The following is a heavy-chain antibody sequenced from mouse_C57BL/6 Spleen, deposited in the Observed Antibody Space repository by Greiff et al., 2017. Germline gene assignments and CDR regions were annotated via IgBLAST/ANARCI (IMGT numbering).Heavy chain of an antibody. Sequence: EVKLVESGGGLVKPGGSLKLSCAASGFTFSDYGMHWVRQAPEKGLEWVAYISSGSSTIYYADTVKGRFTISRDNAKNTLFLQMTSLRSEDTAMYYCARRELGRTDYCDYWGQGTTLTVSS. CDR3: ARRELGRTDYCDY. V-gene: IGHV5-17*01. CDR1: GFTFSDYG. J-gene: IGHJ2*01. CDR2: ISSGSSTI. D-gene: IGHD4-1*01.